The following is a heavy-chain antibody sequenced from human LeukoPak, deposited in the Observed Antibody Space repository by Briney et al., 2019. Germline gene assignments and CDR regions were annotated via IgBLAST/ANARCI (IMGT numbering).Heavy chain of an antibody. J-gene: IGHJ4*02. V-gene: IGHV3-23*01. Sequence: GGSLRLAFAASGFTFSSYGMSWVGQAPGKGLEWVAAISGSGGSTYYADSVKGRFTISRDNSKNTLYLQMNSLRAEDTAVYYCAKSSPPPLRYWGQGTLVTVSS. CDR3: AKSSPPPLRY. CDR2: ISGSGGST. CDR1: GFTFSSYG.